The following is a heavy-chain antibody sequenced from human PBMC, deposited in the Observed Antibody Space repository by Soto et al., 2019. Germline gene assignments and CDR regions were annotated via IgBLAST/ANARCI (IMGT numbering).Heavy chain of an antibody. J-gene: IGHJ4*01. CDR3: ARVIVKENIAVAGTSGVGFDY. CDR2: INDSGST. CDR1: GGSFSGCY. D-gene: IGHD6-19*01. V-gene: IGHV4-34*01. Sequence: PSETLSLTCAVYGGSFSGCYWSWIRQPPGKGLEWIGEINDSGSTNYNPSLKSRLTMSVDTSKNQFSLRLSSVTAADTAVYYCARVIVKENIAVAGTSGVGFDYWGHGTLVTVSS.